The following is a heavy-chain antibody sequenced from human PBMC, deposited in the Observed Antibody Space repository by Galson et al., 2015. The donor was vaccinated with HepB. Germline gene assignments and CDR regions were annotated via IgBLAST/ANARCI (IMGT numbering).Heavy chain of an antibody. CDR1: GFTFSSYG. V-gene: IGHV3-30*18. CDR3: AKGSQGYCSSTSCLYGMDV. CDR2: ISYDGSNK. D-gene: IGHD2-2*01. J-gene: IGHJ6*02. Sequence: SLRLSCAAFGFTFSSYGMHWVRQAPGKGLERVAVISYDGSNKYYADSVKGRFTISRDNSKNTLYLQMNSLRAEDTAVYYCAKGSQGYCSSTSCLYGMDVWGQGTTVTVSS.